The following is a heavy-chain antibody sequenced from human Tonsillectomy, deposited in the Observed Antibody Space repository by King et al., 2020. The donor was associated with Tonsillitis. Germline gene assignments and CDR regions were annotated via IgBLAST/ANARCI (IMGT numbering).Heavy chain of an antibody. D-gene: IGHD6-19*01. CDR3: ARSREQWLATSAFDI. V-gene: IGHV3-11*05. Sequence: VQLVESGGGLVKPGGSLRLSCAASGFTFSDYYMTWIRQAPGKGLEWVSYISTSSGYTNYADSVKGRFTFSRDIAKNSLYLQMNSLRADDTAVYYCARSREQWLATSAFDIWDQGTMVTVSS. CDR1: GFTFSDYY. CDR2: ISTSSGYT. J-gene: IGHJ3*02.